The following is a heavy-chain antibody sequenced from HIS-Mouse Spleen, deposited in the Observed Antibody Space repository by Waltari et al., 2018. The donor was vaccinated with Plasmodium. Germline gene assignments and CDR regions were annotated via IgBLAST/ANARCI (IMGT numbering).Heavy chain of an antibody. V-gene: IGHV3-7*01. CDR1: GFTFSSYW. D-gene: IGHD6-13*01. Sequence: EVQLVESGGGLVQPGGSLRLSCAASGFTFSSYWMSWVRQAPGKGLEWVANIKQDGSGKYYGDSGKGRFTISRDNAKNSLYLQMNSLRAEDTAVYYCASSWYWYFDLWGRGTLVTVSS. CDR3: ASSWYWYFDL. J-gene: IGHJ2*01. CDR2: IKQDGSGK.